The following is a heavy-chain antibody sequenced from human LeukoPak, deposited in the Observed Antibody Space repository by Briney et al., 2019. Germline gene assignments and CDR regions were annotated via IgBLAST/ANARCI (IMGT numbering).Heavy chain of an antibody. CDR1: GYTFTSYD. J-gene: IGHJ4*02. CDR2: INPNSGGT. Sequence: ASVKVSCKASGYTFTSYDINWVRQAPGQGLEWMGWINPNSGGTNYAQKFQGRVTMTRDTSISTAYMELSRLRSDDTAVYYCARGGGEGATYWGQGTLVTVSS. CDR3: ARGGGEGATY. D-gene: IGHD1-26*01. V-gene: IGHV1-2*02.